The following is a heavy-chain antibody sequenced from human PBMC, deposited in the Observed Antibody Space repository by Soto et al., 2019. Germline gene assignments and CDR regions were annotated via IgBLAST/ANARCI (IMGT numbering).Heavy chain of an antibody. CDR2: ISSNGGST. CDR3: VKDAVTTPPYYFDY. CDR1: GFTFSSYA. V-gene: IGHV3-64D*06. J-gene: IGHJ4*02. Sequence: LRLSCSASGFTFSSYAMHWVRQAPGKGLEYVSAISSNGGSTYYVDSVKGRFTISRDNSKNTLYLQMSSLRAEDTAVYYCVKDAVTTPPYYFDYWGQGTLVTVSS. D-gene: IGHD4-4*01.